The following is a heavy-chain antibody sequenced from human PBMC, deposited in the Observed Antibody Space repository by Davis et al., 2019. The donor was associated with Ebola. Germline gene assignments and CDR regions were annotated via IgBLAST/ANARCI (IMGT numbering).Heavy chain of an antibody. V-gene: IGHV3-30*14. D-gene: IGHD6-13*01. J-gene: IGHJ4*02. Sequence: GGSLRLSCAASGFTFSSYAMHWVRLAPGKGLEWVAVISYDGNNEYYADSVKGRFTISRDSSRNTLYLQMNSLRADDTATYYCTRGRGGSSWELYWGRGTLVAVSS. CDR1: GFTFSSYA. CDR2: ISYDGNNE. CDR3: TRGRGGSSWELY.